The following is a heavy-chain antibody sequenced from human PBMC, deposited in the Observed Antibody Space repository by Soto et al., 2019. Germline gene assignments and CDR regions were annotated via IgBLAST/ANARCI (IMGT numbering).Heavy chain of an antibody. CDR3: AKGPNCRSTSCYFYYYGVDV. D-gene: IGHD2-2*01. CDR1: GFTFSPYG. CDR2: ISYDGSYK. J-gene: IGHJ6*02. Sequence: QVQLVESGGGVVQPGRSLRLSCAASGFTFSPYGMHWVRQAPGKGLEWVAVISYDGSYKYYADCVKVRLIISRDNSKNTLYLQMNSLRAEDTAVYYCAKGPNCRSTSCYFYYYGVDVWGQGTTVAVSS. V-gene: IGHV3-30*18.